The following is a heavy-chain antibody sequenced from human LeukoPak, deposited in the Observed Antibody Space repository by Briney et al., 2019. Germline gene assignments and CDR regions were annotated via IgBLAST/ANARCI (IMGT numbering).Heavy chain of an antibody. CDR1: GDSVSSSSYY. Sequence: SETLSLTCTVSGDSVSSSSYYWGWVRQPPEKGRVWSGSIFCGTTYYNPSLKSRVTISLSSSKNQFSLNLNSVTAADSAVYYCARQGERPGISAYWGQGTLVTVSS. CDR2: IFCGTT. CDR3: ARQGERPGISAY. J-gene: IGHJ4*02. V-gene: IGHV4-39*01. D-gene: IGHD1-26*01.